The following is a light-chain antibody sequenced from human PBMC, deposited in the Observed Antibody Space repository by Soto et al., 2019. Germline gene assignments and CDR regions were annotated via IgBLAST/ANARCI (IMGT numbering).Light chain of an antibody. CDR1: ISVVGGYNY. CDR2: EVS. Sequence: QSVLAHPASVSGSLGQSITISCTGTISVVGGYNYVSWSQQHPCKAPKLFISEVSNRPSGVSNRFSGSKSGNTASLTFSGLQADVEADYYCSSYTASSTLLFGTGTKVTVL. J-gene: IGLJ1*01. CDR3: SSYTASSTLL. V-gene: IGLV2-14*03.